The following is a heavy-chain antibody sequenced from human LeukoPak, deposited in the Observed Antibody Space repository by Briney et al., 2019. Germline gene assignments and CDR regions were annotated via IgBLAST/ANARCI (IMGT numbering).Heavy chain of an antibody. CDR2: IRQDGSET. V-gene: IGHV3-7*02. D-gene: IGHD3-16*02. CDR3: ARGPYGSYYDYVWGSYRSTFDY. Sequence: GGSLRLSCAASRFTFSSYWMSWVRRAPGKGLEWVANIRQDGSETYFVDSVKGRFTISRDNANNSLYMQMNSLRAEDTAVYYCARGPYGSYYDYVWGSYRSTFDYWGQGTLVTVSS. CDR1: RFTFSSYW. J-gene: IGHJ4*02.